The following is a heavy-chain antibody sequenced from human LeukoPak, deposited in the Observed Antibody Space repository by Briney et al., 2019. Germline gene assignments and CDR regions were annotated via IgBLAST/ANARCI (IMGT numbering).Heavy chain of an antibody. CDR3: ARAHEVGASADY. V-gene: IGHV1-18*01. D-gene: IGHD1-26*01. Sequence: ASVKVSCKASGYTFTSYGIGWVRQAPGQGLEWMGWISAYNGNTNYAQKLQGRVTMTTDTSTGTAYMELRSLRSDDTAVYYCARAHEVGASADYWGQGTLVTVSS. CDR2: ISAYNGNT. CDR1: GYTFTSYG. J-gene: IGHJ4*02.